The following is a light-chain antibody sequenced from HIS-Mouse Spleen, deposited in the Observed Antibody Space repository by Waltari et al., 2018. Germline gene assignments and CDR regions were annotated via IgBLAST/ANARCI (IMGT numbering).Light chain of an antibody. CDR2: ECS. CDR1: SGDVGSYNL. J-gene: IGLJ2*01. V-gene: IGLV2-23*01. CDR3: CSYAGSSTVV. Sequence: QSALTQPASVSGSPGQSITISCTGTSGDVGSYNLVSWYQQHPGKAPKLMIYECSKRPSGVSNRFSGSKSGHTASLTISGLQAEDEADYYCCSYAGSSTVVFGGGTKLTVL.